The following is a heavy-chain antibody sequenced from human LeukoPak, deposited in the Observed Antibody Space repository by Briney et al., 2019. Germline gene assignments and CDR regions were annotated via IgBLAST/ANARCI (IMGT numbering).Heavy chain of an antibody. CDR1: GFTFSSYW. CDR3: ARDVGGSGSH. V-gene: IGHV3-74*01. J-gene: IGHJ4*02. CDR2: INEHGSTT. D-gene: IGHD3-10*01. Sequence: GGSLRLSCAASGFTFSSYWMHWVRQAPGKGLVWASRINEHGSTTNYADSVKDRFTISRDNAKNTLYLQMNSLRAEDTAVYYCARDVGGSGSHWGQGTLVTVSS.